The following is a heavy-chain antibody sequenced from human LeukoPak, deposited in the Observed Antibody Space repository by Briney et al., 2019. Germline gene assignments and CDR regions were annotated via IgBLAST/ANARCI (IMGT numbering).Heavy chain of an antibody. J-gene: IGHJ4*02. V-gene: IGHV3-30*04. CDR3: ARDPPFGNGWSQNFFDY. CDR2: ISYDGGNI. CDR1: GFNFDTYA. D-gene: IGHD6-19*01. Sequence: GGSLRLSCAPSGFNFDTYAMHWVRQAPGKGLEWVALISYDGGNIYYGDSVRGRFTISRDNDNNMLYLQMNSLRPEDTAVYYCARDPPFGNGWSQNFFDYWGQGTLVIVSP.